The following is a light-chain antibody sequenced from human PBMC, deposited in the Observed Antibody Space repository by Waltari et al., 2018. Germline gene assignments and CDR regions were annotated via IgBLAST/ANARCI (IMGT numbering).Light chain of an antibody. CDR2: EGS. CDR1: SSDVGSYNL. Sequence: QSALTQPASVSGSPGQSITVSGTGTSSDVGSYNLVPWYQQHPGKAPKLMIYEGSKRPSGVSNRFSGSKSGNTASLTISGLQAEDEADYYCCSYAGSSTLLFGGGTKVTVL. CDR3: CSYAGSSTLL. V-gene: IGLV2-23*01. J-gene: IGLJ2*01.